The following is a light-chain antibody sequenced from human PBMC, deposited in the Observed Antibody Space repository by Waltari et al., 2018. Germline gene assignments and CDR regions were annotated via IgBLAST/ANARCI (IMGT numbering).Light chain of an antibody. J-gene: IGLJ3*02. V-gene: IGLV2-23*02. Sequence: QSALTQPASVSGSPGQSITISCTGTSSDVGTYNLVSWYQHHPDKAPKPMIYEVSQRPSGISNRVSGTKSGNTASLTISGLQAEDEAGYYCCSYVGSSTWVFGGGTKLTVL. CDR1: SSDVGTYNL. CDR2: EVS. CDR3: CSYVGSSTWV.